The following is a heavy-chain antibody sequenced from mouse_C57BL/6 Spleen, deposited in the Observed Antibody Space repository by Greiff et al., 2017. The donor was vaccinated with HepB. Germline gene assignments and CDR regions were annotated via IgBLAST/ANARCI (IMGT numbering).Heavy chain of an antibody. V-gene: IGHV1-80*01. CDR1: GYAFSSYW. Sequence: VQLQQSGAELVKPGASVKISCKASGYAFSSYWMNWVKQRPGKGLEWIGQIYPGDGDTNYNGKFKGKATLTADKSSSTADMQLSSRTSEDSAVYFCAREGSNPYYFDYWGQGTTLTVSS. CDR2: IYPGDGDT. CDR3: AREGSNPYYFDY. J-gene: IGHJ2*01. D-gene: IGHD2-5*01.